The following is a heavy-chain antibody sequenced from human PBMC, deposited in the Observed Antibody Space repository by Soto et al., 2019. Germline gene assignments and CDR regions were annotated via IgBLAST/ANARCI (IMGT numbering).Heavy chain of an antibody. CDR1: GGLFSSFA. J-gene: IGHJ4*02. CDR3: ARGGGPYVWFNEF. V-gene: IGHV1-69*01. CDR2: IIPVFGTT. D-gene: IGHD2-21*01. Sequence: QGQLVQSGPEVKKPGSSVKFSCKDSGGLFSSFAISWVRQAPGQGLEWVGGIIPVFGTTNYAEKFQARVTITADESTNTAYMELSSLTSGDTAMYYCARGGGPYVWFNEFWGQGTLVTVSS.